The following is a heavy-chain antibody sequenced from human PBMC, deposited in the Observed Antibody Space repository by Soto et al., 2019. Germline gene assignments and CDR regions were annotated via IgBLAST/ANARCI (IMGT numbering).Heavy chain of an antibody. CDR2: IIPIFGTA. CDR1: GGTFSSYA. J-gene: IGHJ4*02. CDR3: ARESRSSRFTNYAFDY. D-gene: IGHD6-6*01. Sequence: QVQLVQSGAEVKKPGSSVKVSCKASGGTFSSYAISWVRQAPGQGLEWMGGIIPIFGTANYAQKFQGRVTITADESTSTAYMELSSLRSDDTAVYYCARESRSSRFTNYAFDYWGQGTLVTVSS. V-gene: IGHV1-69*12.